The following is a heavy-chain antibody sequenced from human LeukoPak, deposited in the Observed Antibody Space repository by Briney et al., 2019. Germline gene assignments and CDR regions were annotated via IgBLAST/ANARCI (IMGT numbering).Heavy chain of an antibody. Sequence: GGTLRLSCSASGFTLTTYGMNWVRQAPGKGLEWVSGIGGSGNRKYYADSVKRLFTIPRDNSKNTLYLQMNSLRDEATAVYYCAKDSHWILFDDWGQGTLVTVSS. J-gene: IGHJ4*02. CDR1: GFTLTTYG. CDR3: AKDSHWILFDD. CDR2: IGGSGNRK. V-gene: IGHV3-23*01. D-gene: IGHD2-2*03.